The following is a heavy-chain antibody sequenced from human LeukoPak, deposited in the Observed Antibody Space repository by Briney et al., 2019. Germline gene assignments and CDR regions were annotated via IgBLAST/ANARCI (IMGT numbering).Heavy chain of an antibody. Sequence: PGGSLRLSCAASGFTFSGFSLNWVRQAPGKGLGWISNIRGSGSDMYYAASVKGRFTISRDSATNSLYLQMNNLKVDDTAVYFCVRDLNWAFDSWGQGTLVTVSS. V-gene: IGHV3-48*01. CDR2: IRGSGSDM. J-gene: IGHJ4*02. D-gene: IGHD7-27*01. CDR3: VRDLNWAFDS. CDR1: GFTFSGFS.